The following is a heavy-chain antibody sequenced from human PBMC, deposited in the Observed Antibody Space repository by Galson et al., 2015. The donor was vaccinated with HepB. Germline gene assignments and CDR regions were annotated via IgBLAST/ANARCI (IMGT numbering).Heavy chain of an antibody. V-gene: IGHV3-7*01. D-gene: IGHD5-24*01. CDR1: GFTFSSYW. Sequence: LRLSCAASGFTFSSYWMSWVRQAPGKGLAWVANIKQDGSEKYYVDSVKGRFTISRDNAKNSLYLQMNSLRAEDTAVYYCARDFNGYNQEGGDYWGQGTLVTVSS. CDR3: ARDFNGYNQEGGDY. J-gene: IGHJ4*02. CDR2: IKQDGSEK.